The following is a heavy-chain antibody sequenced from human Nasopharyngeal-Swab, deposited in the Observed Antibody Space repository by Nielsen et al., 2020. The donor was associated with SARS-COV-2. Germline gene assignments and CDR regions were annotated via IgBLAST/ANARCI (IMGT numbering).Heavy chain of an antibody. D-gene: IGHD6-13*01. CDR2: IYYSGST. V-gene: IGHV4-59*08. Sequence: WIRQPPGKGLEWIGYIYYSGSTNYNPSPKSRVTISVDTSKNQFSLKLSSVTAADTAVYYCAKQLAAAGPPGAFDIWGQGTMVTVSS. CDR3: AKQLAAAGPPGAFDI. J-gene: IGHJ3*02.